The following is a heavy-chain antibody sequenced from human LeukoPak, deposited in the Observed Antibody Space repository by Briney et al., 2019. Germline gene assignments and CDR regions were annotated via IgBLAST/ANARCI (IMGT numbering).Heavy chain of an antibody. CDR1: GGSITSNLYY. V-gene: IGHV4-39*01. Sequence: PSETLSLTCTVSGGSITSNLYYWGWLRQPPGKVVEWIGSIYYSGSTYYNPSLKSRATISVDTSQSQFFLKLSSVTAADTAVYYCARRQYTSSLNYWGQGTLVTVSS. D-gene: IGHD6-13*01. J-gene: IGHJ4*02. CDR2: IYYSGST. CDR3: ARRQYTSSLNY.